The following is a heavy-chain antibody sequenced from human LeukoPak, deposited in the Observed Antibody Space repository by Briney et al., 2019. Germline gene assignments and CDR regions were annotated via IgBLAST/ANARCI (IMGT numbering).Heavy chain of an antibody. CDR1: GYSFTSYW. V-gene: IGHV5-51*01. J-gene: IGHJ4*02. CDR3: ARHFGEYSSGPSVDY. D-gene: IGHD6-19*01. CDR2: IYPGDSDT. Sequence: GESLKISCKGSGYSFTSYWIGWVRQMPGKGLEWMGIIYPGDSDTRYSPSFQGQVTISADKSISTAYLQWSSLKASDTAMYYCARHFGEYSSGPSVDYWGQGTLVTASS.